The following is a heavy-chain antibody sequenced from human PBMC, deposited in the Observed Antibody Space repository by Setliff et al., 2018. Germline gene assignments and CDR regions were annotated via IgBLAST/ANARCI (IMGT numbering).Heavy chain of an antibody. Sequence: ASVKVSCKTSGFPLTGYYMHWVRQTPGQGLEWMGWINPSSGGTNYAQKFQGRVTMTRDTSISTVYMELTRLTSDDTAVYYCTRDTNIVVVPPHRTAFDIWGQGTMVTVSS. CDR3: TRDTNIVVVPPHRTAFDI. V-gene: IGHV1-2*02. D-gene: IGHD2-2*01. CDR2: INPSSGGT. J-gene: IGHJ3*02. CDR1: GFPLTGYY.